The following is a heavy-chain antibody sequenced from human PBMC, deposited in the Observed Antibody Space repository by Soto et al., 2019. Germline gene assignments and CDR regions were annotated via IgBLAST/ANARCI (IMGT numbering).Heavy chain of an antibody. CDR2: IDSSGEK. CDR3: ARRHLAVAVSPWFDP. CDR1: GLSISDSEMG. Sequence: QVTLKESGPVLVKPTETLTLRCTVSGLSISDSEMGVSWIRQPPGKALEWLAHIDSSGEKSYRTFLKSRLTISKDTSKNQIVLIMTNMDPADTGTYYCARRHLAVAVSPWFDPWGQGILVTVSS. D-gene: IGHD6-19*01. J-gene: IGHJ5*02. V-gene: IGHV2-26*01.